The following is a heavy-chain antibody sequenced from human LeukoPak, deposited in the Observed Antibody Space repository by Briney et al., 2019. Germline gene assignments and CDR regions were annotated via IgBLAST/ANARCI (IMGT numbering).Heavy chain of an antibody. V-gene: IGHV4-59*01. D-gene: IGHD3-22*01. J-gene: IGHJ4*02. Sequence: SETLSPTCTVSGGSISSYYWSWIRQPPGKGLEWIGYIYYSGSTNYNPSLKSRVTISVDTSKNQFSLKLSSVTAADTAVYYCARDRAHYDSSGFFDYWGQGTLVTVSS. CDR2: IYYSGST. CDR3: ARDRAHYDSSGFFDY. CDR1: GGSISSYY.